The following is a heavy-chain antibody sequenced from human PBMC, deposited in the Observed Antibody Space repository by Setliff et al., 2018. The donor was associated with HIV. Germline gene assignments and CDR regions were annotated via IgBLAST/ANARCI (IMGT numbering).Heavy chain of an antibody. CDR2: ISANSTYI. Sequence: PGGSLRLSCEASGFTFNSYSMNWVRQAPGKGLEWVSSISANSTYIYYADSLKGRFTISRDNSKNTLYLQMNSLRAEDTAVFYCAKVGAWGQGTLVTVSS. V-gene: IGHV3-21*01. CDR1: GFTFNSYS. CDR3: AKVGA. J-gene: IGHJ4*02.